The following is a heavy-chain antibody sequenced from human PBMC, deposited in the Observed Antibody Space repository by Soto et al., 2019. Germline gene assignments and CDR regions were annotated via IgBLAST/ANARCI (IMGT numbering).Heavy chain of an antibody. V-gene: IGHV3-23*01. D-gene: IGHD2-21*01. CDR1: GFTFSTFA. CDR2: ISGSGGNT. J-gene: IGHJ5*02. Sequence: EVQLLESGGSLVQPGGSLRLSCAASGFTFSTFAMNWVRQAPGEGLEWVSSISGSGGNTQYADSAKGRVTISRDNSKNTLYLQMNTLRAEDTAVYYCAKCDVLMTTSGGWCNGFDPWGQGTLVIVSS. CDR3: AKCDVLMTTSGGWCNGFDP.